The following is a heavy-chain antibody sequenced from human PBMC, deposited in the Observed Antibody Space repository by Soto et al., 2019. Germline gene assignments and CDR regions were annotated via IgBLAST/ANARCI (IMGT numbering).Heavy chain of an antibody. CDR1: GGSFSGYY. V-gene: IGHV4-34*01. CDR2: INHSGST. J-gene: IGHJ4*02. Sequence: SETLSLTCAVYGGSFSGYYWSWIRQPPGKGLEWIGEINHSGSTNYNPSLKSRVTISVDTSKNRFSLKLSSVTAADTAVYYCARGCSGGSCYKGVYDYWGQGTLVTVSS. CDR3: ARGCSGGSCYKGVYDY. D-gene: IGHD2-15*01.